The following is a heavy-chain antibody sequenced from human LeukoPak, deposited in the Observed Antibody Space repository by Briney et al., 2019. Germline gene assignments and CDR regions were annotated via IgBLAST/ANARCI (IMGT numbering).Heavy chain of an antibody. D-gene: IGHD3-22*01. Sequence: SETLSLTCTVSGGSISSYYWSWIRRPPGKGLEWIGYIYYSGSTNYNPSLKSRVTISVDTSKNQFSLKLSSVTAADTAVYYCARSSIVVVFDYWGQGTLVTVSS. CDR1: GGSISSYY. CDR2: IYYSGST. V-gene: IGHV4-59*01. CDR3: ARSSIVVVFDY. J-gene: IGHJ4*02.